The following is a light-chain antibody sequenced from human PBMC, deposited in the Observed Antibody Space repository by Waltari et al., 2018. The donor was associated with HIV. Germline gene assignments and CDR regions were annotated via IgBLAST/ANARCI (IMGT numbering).Light chain of an antibody. CDR2: GAS. CDR3: QQYHNWPFT. J-gene: IGKJ3*01. CDR1: QNIKNN. Sequence: EIVMTQSPATLSASPGERATLSCRASQNIKNNLAWYQQKPGQAPRLLNHGASTTDTGISARFSGSGSGTEFSLTIGSLQSEDFAVYYCQQYHNWPFTFGPGTRVEMK. V-gene: IGKV3-15*01.